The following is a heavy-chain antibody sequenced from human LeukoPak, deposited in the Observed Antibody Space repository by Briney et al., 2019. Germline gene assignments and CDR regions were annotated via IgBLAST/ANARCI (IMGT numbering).Heavy chain of an antibody. J-gene: IGHJ6*03. CDR1: GGSISSGGYY. D-gene: IGHD6-19*01. V-gene: IGHV4-30-2*01. CDR2: IYHSGST. CDR3: ARDGPVAGLNYYYYMDV. Sequence: PSETLSLTCTVSGGSISSGGYYWSWIRQPPGKGLEWIGYIYHSGSTYYNPSLKSRVTISVDRSKNLFSLKLSSVTAADTAVYYCARDGPVAGLNYYYYMDVWGKGTTVTVSS.